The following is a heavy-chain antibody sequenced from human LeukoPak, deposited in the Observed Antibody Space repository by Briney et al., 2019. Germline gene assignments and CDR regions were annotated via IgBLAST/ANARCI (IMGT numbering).Heavy chain of an antibody. Sequence: PGGSLRLSCAASGFTFSSYSMNWVRQAPGKGLEWVSSISSSSSYIYYADSVKGRFTISRDNAKNSLYLQMNSLRAGDTAVYYCARGWFGELFTHYYGMDVWGKGTTVTVSS. CDR3: ARGWFGELFTHYYGMDV. CDR2: ISSSSSYI. V-gene: IGHV3-21*01. CDR1: GFTFSSYS. J-gene: IGHJ6*04. D-gene: IGHD3-10*01.